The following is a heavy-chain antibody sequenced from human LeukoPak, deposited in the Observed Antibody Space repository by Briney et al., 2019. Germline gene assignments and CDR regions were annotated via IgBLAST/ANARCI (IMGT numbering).Heavy chain of an antibody. CDR2: ISYDGSNK. J-gene: IGHJ5*02. CDR3: AKDHRGGVTAIYS. CDR1: GFTFSSYG. D-gene: IGHD2-21*02. Sequence: GWSLRLFCAASGFTFSSYGMHWVRQAPGKGLEWVAVISYDGSNKYYADSVKSRFTISRDNSKNTLYLQMNSLRAEDTAVYYCAKDHRGGVTAIYSWGQGTLVTVSS. V-gene: IGHV3-30*18.